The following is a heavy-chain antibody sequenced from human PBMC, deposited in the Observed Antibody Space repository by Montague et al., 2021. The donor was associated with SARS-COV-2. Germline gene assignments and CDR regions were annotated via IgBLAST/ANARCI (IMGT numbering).Heavy chain of an antibody. J-gene: IGHJ4*02. CDR2: XYWDDDK. D-gene: IGHD3-10*01. CDR1: GFSLSTSGVG. V-gene: IGHV2-5*02. CDR3: AHRAGKWFGASRKSYFDY. Sequence: PALVKPTQTLTLTCTFSGFSLSTSGVGVGWFRKPPGKALEWLALXYWDDDKHYSPSLKSRLTITKDTSNNQVVLTMTNMDPVDTATYYCAHRAGKWFGASRKSYFDYWGQGTLVTVSS.